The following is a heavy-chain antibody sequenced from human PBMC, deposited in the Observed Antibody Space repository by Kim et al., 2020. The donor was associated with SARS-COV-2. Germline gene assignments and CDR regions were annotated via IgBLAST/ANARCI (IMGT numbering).Heavy chain of an antibody. V-gene: IGHV3-20*01. J-gene: IGHJ5*02. CDR1: GFTFDDYG. CDR2: INWNGGST. Sequence: GGSLRLSCAASGFTFDDYGMSWVRQAPGKGLEWVSGINWNGGSTGYADSVKGRFTISRDNAKNSLYLQMNSLRAEDTALYHCARAQEGYCSGGSCSAFDPWGQGTLVTVSS. D-gene: IGHD2-15*01. CDR3: ARAQEGYCSGGSCSAFDP.